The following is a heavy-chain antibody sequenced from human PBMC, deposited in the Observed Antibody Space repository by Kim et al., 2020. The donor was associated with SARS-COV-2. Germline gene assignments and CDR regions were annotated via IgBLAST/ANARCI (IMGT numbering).Heavy chain of an antibody. V-gene: IGHV4-39*01. D-gene: IGHD6-19*01. Sequence: SETLSLTCTVSGGSISSSSYYWGWIRRPPGKGLEWIGSIYYSGSTYYNPSLKSRVTISVDTSKNQFSLKLSSVTAADTAVYYCARLLVPYGIAVAGIDAFDIWGQGTMVTVSS. CDR1: GGSISSSSYY. CDR2: IYYSGST. J-gene: IGHJ3*02. CDR3: ARLLVPYGIAVAGIDAFDI.